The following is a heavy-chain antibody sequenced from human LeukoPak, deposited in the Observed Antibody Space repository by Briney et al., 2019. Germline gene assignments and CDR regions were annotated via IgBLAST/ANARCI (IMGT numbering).Heavy chain of an antibody. Sequence: GGSLRLSCAASGFTFDDYGMSWVRQAPGKGLEWVSGINWNGGSAGYADSVKGRFTISRDNAKNSLYLQMNSLRVEDTALYFCATYYYDSRGLFRYWGQGTRVTVSS. J-gene: IGHJ4*02. CDR3: ATYYYDSRGLFRY. CDR1: GFTFDDYG. CDR2: INWNGGSA. V-gene: IGHV3-20*04. D-gene: IGHD3-22*01.